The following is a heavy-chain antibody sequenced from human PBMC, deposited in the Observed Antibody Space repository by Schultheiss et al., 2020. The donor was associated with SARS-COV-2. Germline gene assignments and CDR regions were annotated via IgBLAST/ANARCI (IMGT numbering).Heavy chain of an antibody. CDR1: GFTFSSYA. CDR3: ARAMAGGVLTYGMDV. CDR2: ISGSGSTI. V-gene: IGHV3-23*01. D-gene: IGHD4/OR15-4a*01. J-gene: IGHJ6*02. Sequence: GGSLRLSCAASGFTFSSYAMSWVRQAPGKGLEWVSAISGSGSTIYYADSVKGRFTISRDNAKNSLYLQMNSLRAEDTAVYYCARAMAGGVLTYGMDVWGQGTTVTASS.